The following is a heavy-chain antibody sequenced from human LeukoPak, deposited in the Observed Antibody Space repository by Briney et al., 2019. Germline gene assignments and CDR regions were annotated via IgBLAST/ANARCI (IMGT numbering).Heavy chain of an antibody. CDR2: INHSGST. V-gene: IGHV4-34*01. D-gene: IGHD3-22*01. CDR3: ARKLHFISSGYSN. CDR1: GGSISSYY. J-gene: IGHJ4*02. Sequence: SETLSLTCTVSGGSISSYYWSWIRQPPGKGLEWIGEINHSGSTNYNPSLKSRVTISVDTSKNQFSLKLSSVTATDTAVYYCARKLHFISSGYSNWGQGTLVTVSS.